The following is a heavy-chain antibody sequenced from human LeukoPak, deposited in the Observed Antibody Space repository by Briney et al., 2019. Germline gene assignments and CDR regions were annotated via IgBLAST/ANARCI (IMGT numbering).Heavy chain of an antibody. J-gene: IGHJ4*02. D-gene: IGHD6-19*01. Sequence: GGSLRLSCAASGFTCSNYAMSWVRQAPGKGLEWVSTISGSGGSTHYADSVKGRFTVSRDNSKNTLYLQMNSLSAEDTAVYYCAKGGSSGWFYFDYWGQGILVTVSS. CDR3: AKGGSSGWFYFDY. CDR2: ISGSGGST. V-gene: IGHV3-23*01. CDR1: GFTCSNYA.